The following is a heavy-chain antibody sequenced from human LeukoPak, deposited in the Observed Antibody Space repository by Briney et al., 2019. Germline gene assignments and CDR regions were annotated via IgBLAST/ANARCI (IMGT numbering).Heavy chain of an antibody. CDR2: ISRSSTAI. D-gene: IGHD3-16*02. Sequence: GGSLRLSCAASGFTFSLYTINWVRQAPGKGLEWVSSISRSSTAIYYAASLKGRFTISRDNAKNSVYLHMNSLRAEDTAVYYCARDSNMITFGGVIVPNWFDPWGQGTLVTVSS. V-gene: IGHV3-21*01. CDR3: ARDSNMITFGGVIVPNWFDP. J-gene: IGHJ5*02. CDR1: GFTFSLYT.